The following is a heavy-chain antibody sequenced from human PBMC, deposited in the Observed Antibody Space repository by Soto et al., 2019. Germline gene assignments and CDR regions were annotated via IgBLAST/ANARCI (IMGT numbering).Heavy chain of an antibody. CDR2: IYYSGST. CDR1: GGSISSGGYY. J-gene: IGHJ4*02. CDR3: ARGSSMVYAIALPFYFDY. D-gene: IGHD2-8*01. V-gene: IGHV4-31*03. Sequence: QVQLQESGPGLVKPSQTLSLTCTVSGGSISSGGYYWSWIRQHPRKGLEWIGYIYYSGSTYNNLSLKSRVTISVDTSKIQFSLKLSSVTAADTAVYYCARGSSMVYAIALPFYFDYWGQGTLVTVSS.